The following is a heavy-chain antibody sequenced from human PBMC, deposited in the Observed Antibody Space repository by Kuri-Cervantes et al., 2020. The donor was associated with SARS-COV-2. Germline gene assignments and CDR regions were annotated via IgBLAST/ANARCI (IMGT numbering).Heavy chain of an antibody. CDR3: ARDGGLHEGYSYGYIDY. Sequence: TLSLTCTVSGASISTHYWSWIRRSPGKGLEWIGYIYYSGSTYYNPSLKSRVTISVDTSKNQFSLKLSSVTAADTAVYYCARDGGLHEGYSYGYIDYWGQGTLVTVSS. D-gene: IGHD5-18*01. V-gene: IGHV4-30-4*08. J-gene: IGHJ4*02. CDR2: IYYSGST. CDR1: GASISTHY.